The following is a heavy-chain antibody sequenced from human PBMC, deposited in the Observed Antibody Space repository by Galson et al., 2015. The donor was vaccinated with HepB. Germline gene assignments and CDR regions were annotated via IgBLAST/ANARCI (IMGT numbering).Heavy chain of an antibody. D-gene: IGHD4-17*01. J-gene: IGHJ4*02. CDR3: AKDPGYGDFLVSAY. Sequence: SLRLSCAASGFTFSSYGMHWVRQAPGKGLEWVAVISYDGSNKYYADSVKGRFTISRDNSKNTLYLQMNSLRAEDTAVYYCAKDPGYGDFLVSAYWGQGTLVTVSS. CDR1: GFTFSSYG. CDR2: ISYDGSNK. V-gene: IGHV3-30*18.